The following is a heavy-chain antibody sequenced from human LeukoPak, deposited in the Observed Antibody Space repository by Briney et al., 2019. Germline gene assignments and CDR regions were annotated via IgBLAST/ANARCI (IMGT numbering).Heavy chain of an antibody. CDR2: IIPIFGTT. J-gene: IGHJ6*03. CDR3: ARGRYSYGPYYYMDV. V-gene: IGHV1-69*06. CDR1: GYTFTNYG. D-gene: IGHD5-18*01. Sequence: SVKVSCKASGYTFTNYGISWVRQAPGQGLEWMGGIIPIFGTTNYAQKFQGRVTITADKSTSTAYMELSSLRSEDTAVYYCARGRYSYGPYYYMDVWGKGTTVTVSS.